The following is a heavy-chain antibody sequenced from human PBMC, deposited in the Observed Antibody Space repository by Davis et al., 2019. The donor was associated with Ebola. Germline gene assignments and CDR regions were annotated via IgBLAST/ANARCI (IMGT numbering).Heavy chain of an antibody. CDR1: NYTFTSYG. CDR2: IIYIFGAP. CDR3: ALSDSGSYFDY. Sequence: AASVQVSCKTSNYTFTSYGLSWVRQAPGQGLEWMGGIIYIFGAPNYAQNFQGRVTITADKSTSTAYMELSSLGSEDTAGYYCALSDSGSYFDYWGQGTLVTVSS. V-gene: IGHV1-69*06. J-gene: IGHJ4*02. D-gene: IGHD1-26*01.